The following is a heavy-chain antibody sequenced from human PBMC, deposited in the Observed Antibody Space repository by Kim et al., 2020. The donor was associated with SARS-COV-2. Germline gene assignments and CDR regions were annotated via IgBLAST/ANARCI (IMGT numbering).Heavy chain of an antibody. J-gene: IGHJ5*02. D-gene: IGHD3-16*01. Sequence: GESLRLSCAASGFTFSSYAMHWVRQAPGKGLEWVAVISYDGSNKYYVDSVKGRFTISRDNSKNTLYLQMNSLRAEDTAVYYCARDGGGWFDPWGQGTLVT. V-gene: IGHV3-30*04. CDR3: ARDGGGWFDP. CDR1: GFTFSSYA. CDR2: ISYDGSNK.